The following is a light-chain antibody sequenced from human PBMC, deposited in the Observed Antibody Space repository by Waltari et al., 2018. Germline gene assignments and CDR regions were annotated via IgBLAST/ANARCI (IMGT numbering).Light chain of an antibody. CDR1: SSDVGGYNY. Sequence: QSALTQPASVSGSPGQSITISCTGTSSDVGGYNYVSWYQQHPGKAPKLMIYEVGNRPLGVSTRFSGSKSGNPASLAISGLQAEDEADYYCSSYTSSSTYVFGTGTKVTVL. CDR3: SSYTSSSTYV. CDR2: EVG. V-gene: IGLV2-14*01. J-gene: IGLJ1*01.